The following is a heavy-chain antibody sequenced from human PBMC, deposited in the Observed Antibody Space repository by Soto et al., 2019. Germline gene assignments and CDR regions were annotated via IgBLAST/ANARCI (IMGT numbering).Heavy chain of an antibody. CDR1: GFTFSSYW. V-gene: IGHV3-7*01. J-gene: IGHJ6*02. D-gene: IGHD3-3*01. CDR2: IKQDGSEK. CDR3: ARENLEWLFRFYYYYGMDV. Sequence: SLRLSCAASGFTFSSYWMSWVRQAPGKGLEWVANIKQDGSEKYYVDSVKGRFTISRDNAKNSLYLQMNSLRAEDTAVYYCARENLEWLFRFYYYYGMDVWGQGTTVTVSS.